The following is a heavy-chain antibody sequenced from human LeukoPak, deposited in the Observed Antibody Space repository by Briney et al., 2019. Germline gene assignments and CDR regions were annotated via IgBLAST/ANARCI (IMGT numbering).Heavy chain of an antibody. CDR2: IYYSGST. D-gene: IGHD2-15*01. J-gene: IGHJ2*01. CDR1: GYSITSGYY. Sequence: PSETLSLTCSVSGYSITSGYYWGWIRQPPGKGLEWIGSIYYSGSTYYNPSLKSRVTISVDTSKNQFSLKLSSVTAADTAVYYCASPRDIVVVVAATAGYFDLWGRGTLVTVSS. CDR3: ASPRDIVVVVAATAGYFDL. V-gene: IGHV4-38-2*02.